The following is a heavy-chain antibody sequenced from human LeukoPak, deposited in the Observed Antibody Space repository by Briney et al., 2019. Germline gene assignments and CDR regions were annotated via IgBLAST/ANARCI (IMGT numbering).Heavy chain of an antibody. CDR2: ISSSSSYI. CDR3: ARDRDGILDY. CDR1: GFTFSSYS. V-gene: IGHV3-21*01. J-gene: IGHJ4*02. D-gene: IGHD5-24*01. Sequence: PGGSLRLSCAASGFTFSSYSMNWVRQAPGKGLEWVSSISSSSSYIYYADSVKGRFIISRDNAKNSLYLQMNSLRAEDTAVYYCARDRDGILDYWGQGTLVTVSP.